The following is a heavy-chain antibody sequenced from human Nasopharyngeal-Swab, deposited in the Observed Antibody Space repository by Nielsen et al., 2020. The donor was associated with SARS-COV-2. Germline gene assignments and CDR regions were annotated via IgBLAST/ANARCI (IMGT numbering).Heavy chain of an antibody. J-gene: IGHJ3*02. CDR3: ARSVGSFYGQGAFDI. CDR1: GFTFGDYA. V-gene: IGHV3-49*01. D-gene: IGHD1-26*01. Sequence: GESLKISCTTSGFTFGDYAMSWFRQAPGKGPEWVGFIRSKTYGGAPEYAASVKGRFTISRDGAESIAYLQMTSLETEDTGVYYCARSVGSFYGQGAFDIWGQGTMVTVSS. CDR2: IRSKTYGGAP.